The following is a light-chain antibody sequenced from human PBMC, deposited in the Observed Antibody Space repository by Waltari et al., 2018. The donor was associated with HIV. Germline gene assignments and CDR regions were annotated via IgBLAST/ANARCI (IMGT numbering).Light chain of an antibody. J-gene: IGKJ3*01. CDR2: GAS. V-gene: IGKV3-11*01. CDR1: QGVSSY. CDR3: QQRSDWPPT. Sequence: EIVLTQSPATLSLSPGERATLSCRASQGVSSYLAWYQQKPGQAPRLLIYGASSRATGIPARFSGSGSGTDFTLTISSLEPEDFAVYYCQQRSDWPPTFGPGTKVDIK.